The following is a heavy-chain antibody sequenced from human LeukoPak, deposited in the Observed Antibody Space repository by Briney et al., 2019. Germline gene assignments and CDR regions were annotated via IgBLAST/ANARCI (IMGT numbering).Heavy chain of an antibody. D-gene: IGHD2-2*01. CDR3: ARDPGYCSSTSCPGYYGMDV. CDR2: ISSSSSYI. V-gene: IGHV3-21*01. Sequence: GRSLSLSCAASGFTFSTYGMHWVRQAPGKGLEWVSSISSSSSYIYYADSEKGRFTISRDNAKNSLYLQMNSLRAEDTAVYYCARDPGYCSSTSCPGYYGMDVWGQGTTVTVSS. CDR1: GFTFSTYG. J-gene: IGHJ6*02.